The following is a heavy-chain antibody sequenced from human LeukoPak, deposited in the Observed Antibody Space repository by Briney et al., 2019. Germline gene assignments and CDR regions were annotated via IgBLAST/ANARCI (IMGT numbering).Heavy chain of an antibody. CDR3: ARDDGGTNGVSPFDY. D-gene: IGHD2-8*01. CDR1: GGTFSSYA. Sequence: ASVKVSCKASGGTFSSYAISWVRHAPGQGLEWMGGIIPIFGTANYAQKFQGRVTITADESTSTAYMELSSLRSEDTAVYYCARDDGGTNGVSPFDYWGQGTLVTVSS. J-gene: IGHJ4*02. CDR2: IIPIFGTA. V-gene: IGHV1-69*01.